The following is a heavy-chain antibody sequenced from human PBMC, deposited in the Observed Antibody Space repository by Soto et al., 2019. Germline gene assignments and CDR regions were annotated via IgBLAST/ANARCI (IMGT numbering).Heavy chain of an antibody. J-gene: IGHJ2*01. Sequence: QVQLQQSGPGLVKPSQTLSLICAISGDSVSSKTATWNWIRQSPSRGLEWLGRTYYRSKGYNDYAVSLKRRVVIPPDTSKNQLSLQLNTVNPDDAAVYFCARDGSGFHWYFDLWGRGTLVTVSS. D-gene: IGHD5-12*01. CDR1: GDSVSSKTAT. V-gene: IGHV6-1*01. CDR3: ARDGSGFHWYFDL. CDR2: TYYRSKGYN.